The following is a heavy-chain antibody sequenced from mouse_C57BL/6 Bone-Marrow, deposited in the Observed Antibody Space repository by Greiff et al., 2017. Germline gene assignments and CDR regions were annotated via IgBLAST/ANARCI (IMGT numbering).Heavy chain of an antibody. V-gene: IGHV1-18*01. CDR2: INPNNGGT. D-gene: IGHD1-3*01. CDR1: GYTFTDYY. CDR3: AKVGGWSSWFAF. J-gene: IGHJ3*01. Sequence: EVQLQQSGPELVKPGASVKLSCKASGYTFTDYYMDWVKQSHGQSLEWIGEINPNNGGTIYNQKFKGKATLTVDKSSSTAYMALRSLTSEDTADYYWAKVGGWSSWFAFGGRGNRVTVTA.